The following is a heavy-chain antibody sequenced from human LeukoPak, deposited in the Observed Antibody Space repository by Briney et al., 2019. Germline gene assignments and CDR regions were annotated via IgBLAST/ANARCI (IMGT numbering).Heavy chain of an antibody. J-gene: IGHJ4*02. CDR3: ARGIVPAAFDY. V-gene: IGHV3-21*01. CDR1: GFTFSDSS. Sequence: GGSLRLSCAASGFTFSDSSMNWVRQAPGTGLEWVSSISSNSGHISYADSVKGRFTVSRDNAKNSLYLQMNSLRAEDTAVYYCARGIVPAAFDYWGRGTLVTVSS. D-gene: IGHD2-2*01. CDR2: ISSNSGHI.